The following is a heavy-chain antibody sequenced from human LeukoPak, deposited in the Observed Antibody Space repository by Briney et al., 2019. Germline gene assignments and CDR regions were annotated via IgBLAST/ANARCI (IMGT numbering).Heavy chain of an antibody. CDR3: ARLGYCSGGSCYYSYYMDV. D-gene: IGHD2-15*01. J-gene: IGHJ6*03. Sequence: SETLSLTCTVSGGYISSSSYYWGWIRQPPGKGLEWIGSIYDSENTYYNPSLKSRVTISVDTSKNQFSLKLSSVTAADTAVYYCARLGYCSGGSCYYSYYMDVWGKGTTVTVSS. CDR2: IYDSENT. V-gene: IGHV4-39*07. CDR1: GGYISSSSYY.